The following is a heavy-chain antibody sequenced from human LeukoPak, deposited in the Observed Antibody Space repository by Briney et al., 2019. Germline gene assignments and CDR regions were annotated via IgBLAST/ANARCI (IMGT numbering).Heavy chain of an antibody. CDR1: GFTFDDYA. CDR3: AKDISSSGMYYFDY. Sequence: GGSLRLSCAASGFTFDDYAMHWVRQAPRKGLEWVSGISWNSGSIGYADSVKGRFTISRDNAKNSLYLQMNSLRAEDTALYYCAKDISSSGMYYFDYWGQGTLVTVSS. CDR2: ISWNSGSI. D-gene: IGHD3-10*01. V-gene: IGHV3-9*01. J-gene: IGHJ4*02.